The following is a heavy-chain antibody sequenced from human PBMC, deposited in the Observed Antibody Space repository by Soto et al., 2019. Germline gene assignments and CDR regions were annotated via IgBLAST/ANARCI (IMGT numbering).Heavy chain of an antibody. CDR2: ITASGGNT. Sequence: EVQLLESGGGLVQPGGSLRLSCAASGFSIFNHAMTWFRQAPGKGLECVSVITASGGNTYYADSMRGRLTISKDSSKNTVYLQMNSLRAEDTAVYYCVRGRQPSFIRQGADVWGQGTTVTVSS. CDR3: VRGRQPSFIRQGADV. CDR1: GFSIFNHA. V-gene: IGHV3-23*01. J-gene: IGHJ6*02. D-gene: IGHD1-1*01.